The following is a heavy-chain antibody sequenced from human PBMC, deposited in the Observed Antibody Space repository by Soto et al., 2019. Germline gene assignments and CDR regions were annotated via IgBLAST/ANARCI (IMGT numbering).Heavy chain of an antibody. CDR3: ARAVDEGLQRGATVTTGGWDYLDH. CDR1: GGSMRSGGSY. J-gene: IGHJ4*02. D-gene: IGHD4-17*01. CDR2: INYSGST. V-gene: IGHV4-31*03. Sequence: SETLSLTCTVSGGSMRSGGSYWSWIRQHPGKGLEWIGYINYSGSTYYNPSLKSRVTMSVDTSENQFSLRLTSLTAADTAVYYCARAVDEGLQRGATVTTGGWDYLDHWGQGTLVTVSS.